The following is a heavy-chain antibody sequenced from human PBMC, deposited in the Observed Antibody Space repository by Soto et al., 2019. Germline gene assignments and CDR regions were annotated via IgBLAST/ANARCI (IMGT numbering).Heavy chain of an antibody. J-gene: IGHJ4*02. CDR3: VRHGNGTPFYFDF. CDR2: IDPSDSYT. V-gene: IGHV5-10-1*03. D-gene: IGHD1-1*01. CDR1: GYRFINYW. Sequence: DVQLVQSGAEVKKPGASLRLSCQGSGYRFINYWISWVRQMPGKGLEWVGRIDPSDSYTVYSPSFQGHVTISIDTAINTAFLEWRSLQASDTAMYYCVRHGNGTPFYFDFWGRGTLVPVSS.